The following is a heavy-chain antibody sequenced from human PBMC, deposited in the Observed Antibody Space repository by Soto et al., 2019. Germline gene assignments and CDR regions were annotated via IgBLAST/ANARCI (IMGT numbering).Heavy chain of an antibody. CDR3: ARFCSRFDF. CDR1: WGPIGNFG. CDR2: IYYSGST. V-gene: IGHV4-59*01. Sequence: FVILRLRQSVVWGPIGNFGCRWIRQPPGKGLEWIGYIYYSGSTNYNPSLKSRVTISVDTSKNQFSLKLSSVTAADTAGYYCARFCSRFDFWGQGTLVTVSS. D-gene: IGHD3-10*02. J-gene: IGHJ4*01.